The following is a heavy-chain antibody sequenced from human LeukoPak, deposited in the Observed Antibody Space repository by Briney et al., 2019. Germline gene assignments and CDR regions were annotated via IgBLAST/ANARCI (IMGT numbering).Heavy chain of an antibody. Sequence: ASVKVSCKASGYTFTTYYIHWVRQAPGQGLEWMGIINPSGGSTSYAQKFQGGVTMTRDTSTSTVYMELSGLRSEDTALYYCASLPAATGSHAFDIWAKGQWSPSLQ. V-gene: IGHV1-46*01. CDR3: ASLPAATGSHAFDI. CDR2: INPSGGST. D-gene: IGHD2-2*01. J-gene: IGHJ3*02. CDR1: GYTFTTYY.